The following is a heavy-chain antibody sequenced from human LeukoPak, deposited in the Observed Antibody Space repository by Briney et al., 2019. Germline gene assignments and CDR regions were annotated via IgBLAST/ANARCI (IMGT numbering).Heavy chain of an antibody. CDR3: ALLAAADSES. CDR2: INSDGSDT. Sequence: GRSLRLSCAASGFSFSSYGMHWVRQAPGKGLVWVSRINSDGSDTIYADSVKGRFTISRDNAKNTLYLQMNSLRAEDTAVYYCALLAAADSESWGQGTLVTVSS. V-gene: IGHV3-74*01. CDR1: GFSFSSYG. D-gene: IGHD6-13*01. J-gene: IGHJ5*02.